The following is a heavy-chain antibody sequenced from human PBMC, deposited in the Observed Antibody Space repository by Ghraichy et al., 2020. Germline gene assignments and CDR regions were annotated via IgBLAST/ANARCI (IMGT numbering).Heavy chain of an antibody. CDR2: ISSSSSYI. V-gene: IGHV3-21*01. J-gene: IGHJ4*02. CDR3: ARSLRRYSSGWYPDY. Sequence: GGSLRLSCAASGFTFSSYSMNWVRQAPGKGLEWVSSISSSSSYIYYADSVKGRFTISRDNAKNSLYLQMNSLRAEDTAVYYCARSLRRYSSGWYPDYWGQGTLVTVSS. D-gene: IGHD6-19*01. CDR1: GFTFSSYS.